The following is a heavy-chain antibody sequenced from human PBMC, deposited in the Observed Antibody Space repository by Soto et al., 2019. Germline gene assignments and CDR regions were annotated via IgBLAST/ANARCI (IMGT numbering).Heavy chain of an antibody. V-gene: IGHV3-33*01. CDR3: ARDGQSPAPYAFDM. CDR2: IWSDGSNR. Sequence: QVQLVESGGGVVQPGMSLRLSCATSGFSFSSHAIHWVRQAPGKGLEWVARIWSDGSNRYYADSMRGRFTISRDFSNNMAFLQMDSLRAEDTAVYYCARDGQSPAPYAFDMWGQGTLVIVSS. CDR1: GFSFSSHA. J-gene: IGHJ3*02.